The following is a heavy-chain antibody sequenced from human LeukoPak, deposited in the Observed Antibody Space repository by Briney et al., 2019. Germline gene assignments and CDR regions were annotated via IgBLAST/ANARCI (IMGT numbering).Heavy chain of an antibody. V-gene: IGHV1-2*02. CDR1: GYTFTGYY. J-gene: IGHJ4*02. CDR3: AGASIIYCTNGVCPFDY. D-gene: IGHD2-8*01. Sequence: ASVKVSCKASGYTFTGYYMHWVRQAPGQGLEWMGWINPNSGGTNYAQKFQGRVTMTRDTPISTAYMELSRLRSDDTAVYYCAGASIIYCTNGVCPFDYWGQGTLVTVSS. CDR2: INPNSGGT.